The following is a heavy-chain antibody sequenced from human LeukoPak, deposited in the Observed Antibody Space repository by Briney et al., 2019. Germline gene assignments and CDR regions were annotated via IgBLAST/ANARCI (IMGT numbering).Heavy chain of an antibody. J-gene: IGHJ4*02. D-gene: IGHD3-22*01. CDR2: ISGSGGST. CDR3: AKDPYYYDSSGYYSPPPQPQTYFDY. Sequence: GGSLRLSCAASGFTFSSYAMSWVRQAPGKGLEWVSAISGSGGSTYYADSVKGRFTIPRDNSKNTLYLQMNSLRAEDTAVYYCAKDPYYYDSSGYYSPPPQPQTYFDYWGQGTLVTVSS. CDR1: GFTFSSYA. V-gene: IGHV3-23*01.